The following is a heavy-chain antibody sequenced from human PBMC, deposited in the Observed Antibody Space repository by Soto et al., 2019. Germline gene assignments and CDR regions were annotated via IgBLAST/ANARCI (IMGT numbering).Heavy chain of an antibody. CDR1: GYSFTTYW. J-gene: IGHJ5*02. D-gene: IGHD1-7*01. V-gene: IGHV5-10-1*01. Sequence: GESPTISCEASGYSFTTYWISWVRQIPGKGLEWMGAIDPRDSYTKYSPSFQGHVTISVDKSISTAYLQWNSLKASDTAIYYCAREKSDLELFNWLDPWGQGTLVTVSS. CDR2: IDPRDSYT. CDR3: AREKSDLELFNWLDP.